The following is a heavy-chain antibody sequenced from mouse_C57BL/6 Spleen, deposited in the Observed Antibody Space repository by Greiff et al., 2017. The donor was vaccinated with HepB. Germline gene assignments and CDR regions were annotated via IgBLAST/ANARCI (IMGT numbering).Heavy chain of an antibody. D-gene: IGHD2-4*01. J-gene: IGHJ2*01. CDR3: ARADYDDYFDY. V-gene: IGHV5-4*03. CDR2: ISDGGSYT. CDR1: GFTFSSYA. Sequence: DVKLQESGGGLVKPGGSLKLSCAASGFTFSSYAMSWVRQTPEKRLEWVATISDGGSYTYYPDNVKGRFTISRDNAKNNLYLQMSHLKSEDTAMYYCARADYDDYFDYWGQGTTLTVSS.